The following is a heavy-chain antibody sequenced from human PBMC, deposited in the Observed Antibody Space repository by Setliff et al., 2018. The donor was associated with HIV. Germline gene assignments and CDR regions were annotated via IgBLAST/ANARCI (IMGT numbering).Heavy chain of an antibody. CDR2: SDPEDGET. CDR1: GYTLTELS. D-gene: IGHD6-6*01. V-gene: IGHV1-24*01. Sequence: ASVKVSCKVSGYTLTELSMHWVRQAPGKGLEWMGGSDPEDGETIYAQKFQGRVTMTEDTSTDTAYMELSSLRSEDTAVYYCATAPYSSSLFDIWGQGTMVTVSS. CDR3: ATAPYSSSLFDI. J-gene: IGHJ3*02.